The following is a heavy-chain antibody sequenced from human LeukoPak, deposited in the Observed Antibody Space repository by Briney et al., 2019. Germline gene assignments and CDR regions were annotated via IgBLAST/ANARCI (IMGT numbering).Heavy chain of an antibody. J-gene: IGHJ5*02. CDR1: GFTFSSYA. Sequence: GGSLRLSCAASGFTFSSYAMSWVRQAPGKGLEWVSAISGSGGSTYYADSVKGRFTISRDDSKNTLYLQMNSLRAEDTAVYYCACIAAASNWFDPWGQGTLVTVSS. D-gene: IGHD6-13*01. V-gene: IGHV3-23*01. CDR3: ACIAAASNWFDP. CDR2: ISGSGGST.